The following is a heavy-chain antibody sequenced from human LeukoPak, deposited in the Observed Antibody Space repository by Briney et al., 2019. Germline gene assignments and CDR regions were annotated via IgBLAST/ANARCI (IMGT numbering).Heavy chain of an antibody. CDR3: GLDYYYGSGTRGYYYGMDV. D-gene: IGHD3-10*01. V-gene: IGHV1-69*13. CDR2: IIPIFGTA. Sequence: ASVKVSCKACGGTFSSYAISWVRQAPGQGLEWMGGIIPIFGTANYVQKFQGRVTITADESTSTDYMELSSLRSEDTAVYYCGLDYYYGSGTRGYYYGMDVWGEGTTVTVSS. CDR1: GGTFSSYA. J-gene: IGHJ6*04.